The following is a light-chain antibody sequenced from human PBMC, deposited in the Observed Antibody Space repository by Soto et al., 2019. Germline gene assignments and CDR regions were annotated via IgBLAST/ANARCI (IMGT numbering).Light chain of an antibody. Sequence: SYELXQPPSASVAPGQTARHHCGGDNIRSKTAPWYQQKPAQAPVLVVYNDRDRPSGIPERFSGSNSGNTATLTISRVEAGDEADYYCQLWVSSSHHFYAFGTGTKVTVL. V-gene: IGLV3-21*02. CDR2: NDR. J-gene: IGLJ1*01. CDR3: QLWVSSSHHFYA. CDR1: NIRSKT.